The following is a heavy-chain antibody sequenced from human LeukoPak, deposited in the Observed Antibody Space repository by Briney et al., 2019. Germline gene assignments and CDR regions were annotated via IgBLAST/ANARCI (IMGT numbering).Heavy chain of an antibody. CDR2: ISTTTGYT. Sequence: PGGSLRLSCAASGFSFSDYYMGWIRQPPRKGLEWVSYISTTTGYTNYADSVKGRFSISRDNAKNSLSLQMNSLRAEDTALYYCARARLATGYYFDCWGQGTLVTVSS. V-gene: IGHV3-11*05. CDR3: ARARLATGYYFDC. CDR1: GFSFSDYY. D-gene: IGHD3-9*01. J-gene: IGHJ4*02.